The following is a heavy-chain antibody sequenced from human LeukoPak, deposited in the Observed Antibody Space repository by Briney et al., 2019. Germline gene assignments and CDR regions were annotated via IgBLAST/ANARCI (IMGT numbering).Heavy chain of an antibody. Sequence: SETLSLTCTVSGGSINSYYCSWIRQSPGKGLEWIGYIYDSVSTRYNPSLKSRVSISADTSRNQFSLKLSSVTAADTAVYYCAKQGSTSYYYGMDVWGQGTTVTVSS. J-gene: IGHJ6*02. V-gene: IGHV4-59*03. D-gene: IGHD5/OR15-5a*01. CDR3: AKQGSTSYYYGMDV. CDR1: GGSINSYY. CDR2: IYDSVST.